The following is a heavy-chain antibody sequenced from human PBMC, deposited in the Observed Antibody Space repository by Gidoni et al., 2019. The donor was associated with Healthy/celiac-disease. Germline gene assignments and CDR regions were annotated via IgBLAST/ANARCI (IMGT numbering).Heavy chain of an antibody. J-gene: IGHJ4*02. Sequence: EVQLLESGGGLVQPGGSLRLSCAASGFTFSSYAMRWVRQAPGQGLEWVSAIRGSGGSTYYADSVKGRFTISRDNSKNTLYRQMNSLRAEDTAVYYCAKDPVGYCSGGSCYHPFDYWGQGTLVTVSS. D-gene: IGHD2-15*01. V-gene: IGHV3-23*01. CDR3: AKDPVGYCSGGSCYHPFDY. CDR1: GFTFSSYA. CDR2: IRGSGGST.